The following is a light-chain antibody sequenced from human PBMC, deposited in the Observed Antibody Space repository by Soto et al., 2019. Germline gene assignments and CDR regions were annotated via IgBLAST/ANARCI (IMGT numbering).Light chain of an antibody. J-gene: IGLJ1*01. V-gene: IGLV2-8*01. CDR2: EVS. Sequence: QSVLTQPPSASGSPGQSVTISCTGTSSYVGGYNYVSWYQQHPGKAPKLMIYEVSKRPSGVPDRFSGSKSGNTASLTVSGLQAEDEADYYCSSYAGSTPHVFGTGTKVTVL. CDR1: SSYVGGYNY. CDR3: SSYAGSTPHV.